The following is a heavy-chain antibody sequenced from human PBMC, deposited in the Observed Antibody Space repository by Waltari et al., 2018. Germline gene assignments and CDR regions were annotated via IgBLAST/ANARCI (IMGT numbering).Heavy chain of an antibody. CDR2: IHHSDDT. V-gene: IGHV4-34*01. CDR3: AKHGGYHFDD. D-gene: IGHD3-22*01. Sequence: QVQLQQWGAGLLKPSETLSLTCAVYGGSFSGYYWSWIRQPPGKGLEWIGQIHHSDDTHYNPSLKSRVTISVDTSKNQFSLNLSSVTATDTAVYYCAKHGGYHFDDWGQGTLVTVSS. J-gene: IGHJ4*02. CDR1: GGSFSGYY.